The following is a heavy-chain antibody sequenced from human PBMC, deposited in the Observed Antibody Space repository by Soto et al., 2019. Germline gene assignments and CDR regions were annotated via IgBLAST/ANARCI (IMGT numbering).Heavy chain of an antibody. CDR2: ISWDGGST. CDR3: AKDFWAAADLYYYYYYGVED. CDR1: GFTFDDYT. Sequence: GGSLRLSCAASGFTFDDYTMHWVRQAPGKGLEWVSLISWDGGSTYYADSVKGRFTISRDNSKNSLYLQMNSLRTEDTALYYCAKDFWAAADLYYYYYYGVEDWGPGTTVTVSS. J-gene: IGHJ6*02. V-gene: IGHV3-43*01. D-gene: IGHD2-2*01.